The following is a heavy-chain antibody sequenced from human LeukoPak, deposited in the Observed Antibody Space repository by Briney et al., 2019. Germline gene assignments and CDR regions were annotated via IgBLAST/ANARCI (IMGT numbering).Heavy chain of an antibody. V-gene: IGHV4-59*01. CDR2: IYYSGST. CDR3: ARVVDSSGYYYYYNMDV. J-gene: IGHJ6*03. CDR1: GGSISSYY. D-gene: IGHD3-22*01. Sequence: PSETLSLTCTVSGGSISSYYWSWIRQPPGKGLEWIGYIYYSGSTNYNPSLKSRVTISVDTSKNQFSLKLSSVTAADTAVYYCARVVDSSGYYYYYNMDVWGKGTTVTVSS.